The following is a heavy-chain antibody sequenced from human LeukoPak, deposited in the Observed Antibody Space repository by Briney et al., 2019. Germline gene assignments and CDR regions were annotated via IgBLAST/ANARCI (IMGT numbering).Heavy chain of an antibody. D-gene: IGHD3-10*01. V-gene: IGHV4-59*01. Sequence: SETLSLACSVSGDSISGYYWSWIRQPPGKGLEWIGYISYTGSTTYNSSLKSRVTISLDTSQNQFSLKLTSVTPADTAVYYCARTAKYYYGSETYYFFDYWGQGTLVTVSS. CDR1: GDSISGYY. J-gene: IGHJ4*02. CDR3: ARTAKYYYGSETYYFFDY. CDR2: ISYTGST.